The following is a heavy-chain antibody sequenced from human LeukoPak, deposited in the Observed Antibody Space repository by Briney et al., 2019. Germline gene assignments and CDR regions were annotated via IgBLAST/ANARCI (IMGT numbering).Heavy chain of an antibody. CDR2: ISRSGDTL. V-gene: IGHV3-11*01. D-gene: IGHD3-9*01. CDR3: AREVVIFPDYYYYGMDI. Sequence: PGGSLRLSCAASGFTFRDYYMTWNRQAPGKGLEWIAYISRSGDTLYYADSVEGRFTISRDNAKNSLYLQMNSLRAEDTAVYYCAREVVIFPDYYYYGMDIWGQGTTVTVSS. J-gene: IGHJ6*02. CDR1: GFTFRDYY.